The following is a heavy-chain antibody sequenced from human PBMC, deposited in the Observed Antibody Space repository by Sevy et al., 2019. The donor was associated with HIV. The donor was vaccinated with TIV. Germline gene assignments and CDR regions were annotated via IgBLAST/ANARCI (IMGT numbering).Heavy chain of an antibody. CDR2: ISGSGTRT. CDR3: AKGGGGHYDPDEIGYYFYYYNMDV. CDR1: GFSFDSYG. J-gene: IGHJ6*03. Sequence: GGSLRLSCAVSGFSFDSYGMTWVRQAPGKGLEWVSGISGSGTRTYYADSVKGRFIISRDNSKNTLDLQMNSLRSEDTVLYYCAKGGGGHYDPDEIGYYFYYYNMDVWGKGTTVTVSS. V-gene: IGHV3-23*01. D-gene: IGHD3-22*01.